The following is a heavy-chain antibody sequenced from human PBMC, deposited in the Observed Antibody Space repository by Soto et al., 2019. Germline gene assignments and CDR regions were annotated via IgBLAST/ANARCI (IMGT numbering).Heavy chain of an antibody. CDR3: ARGWSNGGTHFDY. D-gene: IGHD2-15*01. Sequence: GGSLRLSCAASGFTVSDSEMEWVRQTPGKGLEWISYISISGTTIYSDSVRGRFTISRDNAKNSLFLHMIGLRAEDSALYYCARGWSNGGTHFDYWGQGTLVTVSS. CDR2: ISISGTT. V-gene: IGHV3-48*03. CDR1: GFTVSDSE. J-gene: IGHJ4*02.